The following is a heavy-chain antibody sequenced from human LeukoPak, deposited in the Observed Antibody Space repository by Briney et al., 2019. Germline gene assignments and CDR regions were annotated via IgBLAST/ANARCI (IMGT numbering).Heavy chain of an antibody. V-gene: IGHV1-8*01. CDR2: MNPNSGNT. Sequence: GASVKVSCKASGYTFTSYDINWVRQATGQGLEWMGWMNPNSGNTGYAQKFQGRVTMTRNTSISTAYMELSSLRSEGTAVYNCARGLGYSYGYGVDYWGQGTLVTVSS. J-gene: IGHJ4*02. CDR1: GYTFTSYD. CDR3: ARGLGYSYGYGVDY. D-gene: IGHD5-18*01.